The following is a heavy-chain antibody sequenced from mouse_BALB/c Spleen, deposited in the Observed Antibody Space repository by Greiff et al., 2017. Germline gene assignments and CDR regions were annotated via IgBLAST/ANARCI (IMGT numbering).Heavy chain of an antibody. CDR3: GRTYGNYVDYFDY. V-gene: IGHV1-37*01. J-gene: IGHJ2*01. CDR1: GYSFTGYF. Sequence: VQLKESGPELVKPGASVKISCKASGYSFTGYFMNWVKQSHGKSLEWIGRINPYNGDTFYNQKFKGKATLTVDKSSSTAHMELLSLTSEDSAVYYCGRTYGNYVDYFDYWGQGTTLTVSS. D-gene: IGHD2-1*01. CDR2: INPYNGDT.